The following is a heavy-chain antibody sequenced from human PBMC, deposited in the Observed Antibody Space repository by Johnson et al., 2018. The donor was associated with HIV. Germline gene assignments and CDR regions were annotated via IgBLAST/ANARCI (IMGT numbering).Heavy chain of an antibody. V-gene: IGHV3-66*03. J-gene: IGHJ3*02. CDR3: AKLRSGSYAVDAFDI. CDR2: IYSGGNT. CDR1: GFTVSSNY. Sequence: VQLVESGGGLIQPGGSLRLSCAASGFTVSSNYMSWVRQAPGKGLEWVSVIYSGGNTYYADSVKGRFTISRDNSKNTLYLQMSSLRAEDTAVYYCAKLRSGSYAVDAFDIWGQGTMVTVSS. D-gene: IGHD1-26*01.